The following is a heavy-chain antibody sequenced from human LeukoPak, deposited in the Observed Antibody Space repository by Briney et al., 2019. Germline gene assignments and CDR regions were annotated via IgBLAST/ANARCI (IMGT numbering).Heavy chain of an antibody. V-gene: IGHV3-30*18. CDR2: ISYDGSNK. D-gene: IGHD6-13*01. Sequence: GRSLRLSCAASGSTFSSYGMQWVRQAPGKGLEWVAVISYDGSNKYYADSVKGRFTISRDNSKNTLYLQMNSLRAEDTAVYYCAKPPATCHSSSSRWGQGTLVTVSS. CDR3: AKPPATCHSSSSR. CDR1: GSTFSSYG. J-gene: IGHJ4*02.